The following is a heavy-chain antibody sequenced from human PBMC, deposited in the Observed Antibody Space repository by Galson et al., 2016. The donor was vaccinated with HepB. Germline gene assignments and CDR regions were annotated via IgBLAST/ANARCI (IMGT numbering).Heavy chain of an antibody. Sequence: SLRLSCAASGFTFSSYAMYWVRQAPGKGLEFVSAISSNGGSTYYADSVKGRFTISRDNSKNTLYLQMSSLSAEDTAVYYCVTFLGLQTGLQWRAEWNYFDYWGQGTLVTVFS. V-gene: IGHV3-64D*06. CDR1: GFTFSSYA. J-gene: IGHJ4*02. CDR2: ISSNGGST. CDR3: VTFLGLQTGLQWRAEWNYFDY. D-gene: IGHD6-19*01.